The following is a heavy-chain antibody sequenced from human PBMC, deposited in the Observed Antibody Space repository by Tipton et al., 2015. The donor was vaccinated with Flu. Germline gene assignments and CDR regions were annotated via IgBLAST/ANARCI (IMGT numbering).Heavy chain of an antibody. CDR2: ISGSGGST. J-gene: IGHJ6*02. V-gene: IGHV3-23*01. Sequence: GSLRLSCAASGFTFSSYAMSWVRQAPGKGLEWVSAISGSGGSTYYADSVKGWFTISRDNSKNTLYLQMNSLRAEDTAVYYCAKDRYYYDSSGYSHYYGMDVWGQGTTVTVSS. D-gene: IGHD3-22*01. CDR3: AKDRYYYDSSGYSHYYGMDV. CDR1: GFTFSSYA.